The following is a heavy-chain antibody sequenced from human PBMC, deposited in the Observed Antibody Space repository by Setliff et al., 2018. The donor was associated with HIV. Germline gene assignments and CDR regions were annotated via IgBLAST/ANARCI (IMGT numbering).Heavy chain of an antibody. CDR3: ARGRPTGYFDC. V-gene: IGHV3-48*01. D-gene: IGHD1-1*01. CDR2: ISSSSSTI. CDR1: GFTFSDYS. Sequence: GGSLRLSCAASGFTFSDYSMSWVRQAPGKGLEWVSYISSSSSTIYYADSVKGRFTISRDNAKNSLYLQMNSLRAEDTAVYYCARGRPTGYFDCWGQGTLVTVSS. J-gene: IGHJ4*02.